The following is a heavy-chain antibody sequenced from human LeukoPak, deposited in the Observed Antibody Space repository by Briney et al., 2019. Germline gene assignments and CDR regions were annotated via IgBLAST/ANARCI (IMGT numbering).Heavy chain of an antibody. Sequence: PGGSLRLSCAASGFTFSSYAMIWVRQAPGKGLEWVSAISGSGGATYYADSVKGRFTISRDNSKDTLYLQMNSLRAEDTAVYYCARDSQDYGDPPGYWGQGTLVTVSS. V-gene: IGHV3-23*01. CDR2: ISGSGGAT. D-gene: IGHD4-17*01. CDR1: GFTFSSYA. J-gene: IGHJ4*02. CDR3: ARDSQDYGDPPGY.